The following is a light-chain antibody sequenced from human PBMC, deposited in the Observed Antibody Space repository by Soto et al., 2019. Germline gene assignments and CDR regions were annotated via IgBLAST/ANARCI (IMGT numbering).Light chain of an antibody. J-gene: IGKJ1*01. CDR3: QQYDSVLGT. CDR1: QSVSSSY. V-gene: IGKV3-20*01. CDR2: GAS. Sequence: EIVLTQSPGTLSLSPGERATLSCRASQSVSSSYLAWYQQKPGQAPRLLIYGASSRATGIPDRFSGSGSGTDFTLTISRLEPEDFAVYYCQQYDSVLGTFGPGTKVEI.